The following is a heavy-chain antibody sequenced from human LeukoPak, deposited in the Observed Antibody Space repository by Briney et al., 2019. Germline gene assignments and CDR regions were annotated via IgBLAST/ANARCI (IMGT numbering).Heavy chain of an antibody. Sequence: GGSLRLSCAASGFTFSSYWMSWVRQAPGKGLEWVAVISYDGSNDYYTDSVKGRFTISRDNSKNTVYLLMNSLRAEDTAVYYCARDLKDCSTVSCSLWANNYFDSWGQGTLVTVSS. J-gene: IGHJ4*02. CDR1: GFTFSSYW. V-gene: IGHV3-30-3*01. CDR2: ISYDGSND. CDR3: ARDLKDCSTVSCSLWANNYFDS. D-gene: IGHD2-15*01.